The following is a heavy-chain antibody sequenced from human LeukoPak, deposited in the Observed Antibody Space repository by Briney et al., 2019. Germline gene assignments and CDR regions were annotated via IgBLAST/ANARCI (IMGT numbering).Heavy chain of an antibody. CDR3: ARERSNHRPLNYYGSGSYDDNFDY. Sequence: GGSLRLSCAASGFTFSSYEMNWVRQAPGKGLEWVSYISSSGSTIYYADSVKGRFTISRDNAENSLYLQMNSLRAEDTAVYYCARERSNHRPLNYYGSGSYDDNFDYWGQGTLVTVSS. J-gene: IGHJ4*02. V-gene: IGHV3-48*03. CDR2: ISSSGSTI. D-gene: IGHD3-10*01. CDR1: GFTFSSYE.